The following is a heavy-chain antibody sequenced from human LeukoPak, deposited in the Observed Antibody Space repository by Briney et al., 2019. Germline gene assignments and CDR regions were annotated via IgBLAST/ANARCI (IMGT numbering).Heavy chain of an antibody. D-gene: IGHD3-22*01. Sequence: ASVKVSCKPSGYTFTSYGISWVRQAPGQGLEWMGWISAYNGNTNYAQKLQGRVTMTTDTSTSTAYMELRSLRSDDTAVYYCARDHRFHYYDSSGYYYFDYWGQGTLVTVSS. J-gene: IGHJ4*02. CDR3: ARDHRFHYYDSSGYYYFDY. CDR2: ISAYNGNT. CDR1: GYTFTSYG. V-gene: IGHV1-18*01.